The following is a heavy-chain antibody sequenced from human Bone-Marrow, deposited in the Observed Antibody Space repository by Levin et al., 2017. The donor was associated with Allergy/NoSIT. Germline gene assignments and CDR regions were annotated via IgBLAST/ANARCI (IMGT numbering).Heavy chain of an antibody. CDR1: GFSVSGNS. Sequence: GESLKISCAVSGFSVSGNSMSWVRHTPGKGLEWVSTKDIVGTTYYADSVRGRFTIARDTSKNMVYLQMNNLRPEDTAIYYCARSPATRNWYFDLWGRGTLVTVSS. J-gene: IGHJ2*01. V-gene: IGHV3-53*01. D-gene: IGHD1-1*01. CDR2: KDIVGTT. CDR3: ARSPATRNWYFDL.